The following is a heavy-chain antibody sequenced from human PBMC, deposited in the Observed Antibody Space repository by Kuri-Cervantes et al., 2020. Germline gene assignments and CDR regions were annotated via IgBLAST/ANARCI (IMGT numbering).Heavy chain of an antibody. CDR1: GFTFSDYY. CDR2: ISSSGTTI. D-gene: IGHD3-10*01. V-gene: IGHV3-11*01. J-gene: IGHJ5*02. Sequence: GESLKISCAASGFTFSDYYMTWIRQAPGKGLEWVSYISSSGTTIYHADSVKGRFTVSRDNAKNSLHLHMNSLRAEDTAVYYCARGGAKLLWFRELSVGFDPWGQGTLVTVSS. CDR3: ARGGAKLLWFRELSVGFDP.